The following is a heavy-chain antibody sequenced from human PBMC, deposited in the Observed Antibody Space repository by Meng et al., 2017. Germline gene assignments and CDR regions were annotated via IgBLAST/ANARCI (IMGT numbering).Heavy chain of an antibody. CDR3: ARENGGLIRYFDWSREDESTAHYYYGMDV. Sequence: GSLRLSCSVSDGSMNSYYWSWRREPPGKGLEWMGDIHYSGSTNYNPSLKSRVTISVDTSKNHFSLKLSSVTAADTAIYYCARENGGLIRYFDWSREDESTAHYYYGMDVWGQGTSVTVSS. D-gene: IGHD3-9*01. J-gene: IGHJ6*02. CDR1: DGSMNSYY. V-gene: IGHV4-59*01. CDR2: IHYSGST.